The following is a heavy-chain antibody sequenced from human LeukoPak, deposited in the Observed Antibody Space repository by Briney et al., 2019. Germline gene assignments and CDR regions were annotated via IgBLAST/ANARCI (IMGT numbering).Heavy chain of an antibody. Sequence: GGSLRLSCAASGFTFSSYAMSWVRQAPGKRLEWVSAISGSGGTTYYADSVKGRFTISRDNSKNTLYVQMNSLRAEDTAVYYCAKFPWIYHWNQAPFDYWGQGTLVTVSS. J-gene: IGHJ4*02. V-gene: IGHV3-23*01. CDR3: AKFPWIYHWNQAPFDY. CDR2: ISGSGGTT. D-gene: IGHD1-20*01. CDR1: GFTFSSYA.